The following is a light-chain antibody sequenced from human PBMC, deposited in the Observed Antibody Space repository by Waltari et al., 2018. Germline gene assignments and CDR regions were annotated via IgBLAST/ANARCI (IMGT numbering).Light chain of an antibody. V-gene: IGLV8-61*01. CDR2: SHN. J-gene: IGLJ3*02. Sequence: RWCQPAPGQGPPLPLSSHNTRSSGVPDRFSGSILGNKAALTITGAQADDESDYYCVLYMGSDILFGGGTKVTVL. CDR3: VLYMGSDIL.